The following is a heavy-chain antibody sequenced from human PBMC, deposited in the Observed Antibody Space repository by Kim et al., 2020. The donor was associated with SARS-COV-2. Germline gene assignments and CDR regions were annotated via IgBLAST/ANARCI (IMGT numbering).Heavy chain of an antibody. V-gene: IGHV4-59*01. CDR2: IYYSGST. CDR3: ARGRSSGWYGSYFDY. CDR1: GGSISSYY. J-gene: IGHJ4*02. Sequence: SETLSLTCTVSGGSISSYYWSWIRQPPGKGLEWIGYIYYSGSTNYNPSLKSRVTISVDTSNNQFSLKLSSVTAADTAVYYCARGRSSGWYGSYFDYWGQGTLVTVSS. D-gene: IGHD6-19*01.